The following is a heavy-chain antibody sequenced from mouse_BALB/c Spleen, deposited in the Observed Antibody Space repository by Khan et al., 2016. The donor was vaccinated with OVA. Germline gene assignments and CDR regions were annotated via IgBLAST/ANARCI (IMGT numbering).Heavy chain of an antibody. D-gene: IGHD2-1*01. Sequence: QVQLKESGAELMKPGASVKISCKATGYIFSSYWIEWVKQRPGHSLEWIGEILPGSGTTNYNEKFKGKATFTAETSSNTAYMQLSSLTSEDSAVYYCARYGNHWNFDVWGAGTTVTVSS. J-gene: IGHJ1*01. CDR2: ILPGSGTT. CDR3: ARYGNHWNFDV. V-gene: IGHV1-9*01. CDR1: GYIFSSYW.